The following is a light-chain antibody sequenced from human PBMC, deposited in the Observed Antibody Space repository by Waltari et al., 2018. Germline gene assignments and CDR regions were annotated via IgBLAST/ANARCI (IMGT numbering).Light chain of an antibody. V-gene: IGLV2-8*01. CDR3: SSYAGSGNVV. J-gene: IGLJ3*02. CDR1: SSDIGTYNL. CDR2: EVT. Sequence: QSALTQPPSASGSPGQSVTISCTGTSSDIGTYNLVSWYQQGPGKAPKLIIYEVTKRPSGVPDRFSGSKSGNTAFLTVSGLQADDEADYYCSSYAGSGNVVFGGGTKLTVL.